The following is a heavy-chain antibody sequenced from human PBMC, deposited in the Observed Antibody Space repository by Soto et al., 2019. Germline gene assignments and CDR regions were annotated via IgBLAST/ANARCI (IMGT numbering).Heavy chain of an antibody. CDR2: ISSSSSYI. J-gene: IGHJ6*03. D-gene: IGHD4-17*01. CDR1: GFTFSSYS. Sequence: GGSLRLSCAASGFTFSSYSMNWVRQAPGKGLEWVSSISSSSSYIYYADSVKGRFTISRDNAKNSLYLQMNSLRAEDTAVYYCARDLLPGDRYYYYYMDVWGKGTTVTVSS. CDR3: ARDLLPGDRYYYYYMDV. V-gene: IGHV3-21*01.